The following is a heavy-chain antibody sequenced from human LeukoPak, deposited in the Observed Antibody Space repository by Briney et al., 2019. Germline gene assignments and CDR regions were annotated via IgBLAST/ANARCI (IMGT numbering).Heavy chain of an antibody. CDR2: ISGSGGST. CDR3: AKSSGYNFWSSYLDY. D-gene: IGHD3-3*01. Sequence: GGSLRLSCAASGFTFSIYAMRWVRQAPGKGLEWVSAISGSGGSTFYADSVKGRFTISRDNSKNTLYLQMNSLRAEDTAIYYCAKSSGYNFWSSYLDYWGQGTLVTVSS. J-gene: IGHJ4*02. V-gene: IGHV3-23*01. CDR1: GFTFSIYA.